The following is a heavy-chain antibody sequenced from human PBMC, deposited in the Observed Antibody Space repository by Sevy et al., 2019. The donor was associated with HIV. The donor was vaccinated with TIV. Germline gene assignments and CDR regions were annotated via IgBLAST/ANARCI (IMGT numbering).Heavy chain of an antibody. CDR1: GFTFSDYY. D-gene: IGHD2-15*01. Sequence: GGSLRLSCAASGFTFSDYYMSWIRQAPGKGLEWVSYISSSGSTIYYADSVKGRFTISRDNAKNSLYLQMNSLRAEDTAVYYCASDLGYCSGGSCYYYYYGMDVWGQGTTVTVSS. CDR2: ISSSGSTI. CDR3: ASDLGYCSGGSCYYYYYGMDV. J-gene: IGHJ6*02. V-gene: IGHV3-11*01.